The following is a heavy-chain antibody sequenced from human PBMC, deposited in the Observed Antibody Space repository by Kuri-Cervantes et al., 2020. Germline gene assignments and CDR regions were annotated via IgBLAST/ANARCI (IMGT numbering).Heavy chain of an antibody. J-gene: IGHJ6*02. D-gene: IGHD3-3*01. CDR2: ISAYNGNT. V-gene: IGHV1-18*01. CDR1: GYTFTSYG. Sequence: ASVKVSCKASGYTFTSYGISWVRQAPGQGVEWMGWISAYNGNTNYAQKLQGRVTMTTDTSTSTAYMELRSLRSDDTAVYYCARDVSGVETYYDFLGYYYGMDVWGQGTTVTVSS. CDR3: ARDVSGVETYYDFLGYYYGMDV.